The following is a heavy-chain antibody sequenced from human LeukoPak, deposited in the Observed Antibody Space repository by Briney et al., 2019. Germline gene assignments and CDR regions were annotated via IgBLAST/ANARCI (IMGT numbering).Heavy chain of an antibody. CDR2: INPNSGGT. D-gene: IGHD6-6*01. CDR1: GYTFTGYY. CDR3: ARLVGTYSSSSGVDY. J-gene: IGHJ4*02. V-gene: IGHV1-2*02. Sequence: ASVKVSCKASGYTFTGYYMHWVRQAPGQGLEWMGWINPNSGGTNYAQKFQGRVTMTRDTSISTAYMELSRLRSDDTAVYYCARLVGTYSSSSGVDYWGQGTLVTVPS.